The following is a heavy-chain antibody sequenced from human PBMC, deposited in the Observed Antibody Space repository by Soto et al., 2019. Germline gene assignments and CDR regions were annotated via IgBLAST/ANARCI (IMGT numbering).Heavy chain of an antibody. Sequence: QVQLVESGGGVVQPGRSLRLSCAASGFTFSSYGMHWVRQPPGKGLEWVAVISYDGSNKYYADSVNDRFTISRDNSKNTVYVQMNSLRAEDTAVYYCEKDGRKLLLQGHFQHWGQGTLVIVSS. CDR2: ISYDGSNK. CDR1: GFTFSSYG. CDR3: EKDGRKLLLQGHFQH. J-gene: IGHJ1*01. V-gene: IGHV3-30*18. D-gene: IGHD2-15*01.